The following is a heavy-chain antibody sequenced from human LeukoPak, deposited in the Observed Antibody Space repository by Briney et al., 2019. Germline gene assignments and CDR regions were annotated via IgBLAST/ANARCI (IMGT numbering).Heavy chain of an antibody. V-gene: IGHV4-59*01. Sequence: SETLSLTCTVSGGSISSYYWSWIRQPPGKGLEWIGYIYYSGSTNYNPSLKSRVTISVDTSKNQFSLKLSSVTAADTAVYYCARGDSSSWYAAYYYYYYMDVWGKGTTVTVSS. CDR3: ARGDSSSWYAAYYYYYYMDV. CDR1: GGSISSYY. CDR2: IYYSGST. J-gene: IGHJ6*03. D-gene: IGHD6-13*01.